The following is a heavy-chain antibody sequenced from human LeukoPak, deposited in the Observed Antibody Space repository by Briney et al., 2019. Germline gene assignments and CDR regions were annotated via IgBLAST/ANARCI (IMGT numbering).Heavy chain of an antibody. Sequence: GGSLRLSCAASGFTFSTYGMHWVRQAPGKGLEWVAVISYDGSNEYYADSVKGRFTISRDNAKNSLYLQMNSLGPEDTAVYYCAREYSSSSGRSFDYWGQGTLVTVSS. CDR2: ISYDGSNE. J-gene: IGHJ4*02. CDR1: GFTFSTYG. D-gene: IGHD6-6*01. V-gene: IGHV3-30*03. CDR3: AREYSSSSGRSFDY.